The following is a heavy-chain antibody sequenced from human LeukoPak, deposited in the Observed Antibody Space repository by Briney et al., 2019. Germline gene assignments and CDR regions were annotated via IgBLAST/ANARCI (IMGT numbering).Heavy chain of an antibody. Sequence: ASVKVSCEASGYTFTSYGISWVRQAPGQGLEWMGWTSAYNGNTNYAQKLQGRVTMTTDTSTSTAYMELRSLRSDDTAVYYCARLAGDGYYYYYYYMDVWGKGTTVTVSS. CDR3: ARLAGDGYYYYYYYMDV. J-gene: IGHJ6*03. CDR1: GYTFTSYG. V-gene: IGHV1-18*01. D-gene: IGHD7-27*01. CDR2: TSAYNGNT.